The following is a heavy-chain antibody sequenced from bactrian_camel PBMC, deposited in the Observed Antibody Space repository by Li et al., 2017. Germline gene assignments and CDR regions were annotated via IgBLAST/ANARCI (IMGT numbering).Heavy chain of an antibody. Sequence: QVQLVESGGGSVQAGGSLRLSCELIDYYGIWCMAWFRQAPGKEREGVAAIYLGSGTTHYADSAKGRFTISKDNAKNTLYLQMDSLKPEDTAMYYCAAVSTGPCLSVISRGSPNGVTFNFGARVPRSPSP. CDR3: AAVSTGPCLSVISRGSPNGVTFN. D-gene: IGHD7*01. J-gene: IGHJ4*01. CDR2: IYLGSGTT. CDR1: DYYGIWC. V-gene: IGHV3S1*01.